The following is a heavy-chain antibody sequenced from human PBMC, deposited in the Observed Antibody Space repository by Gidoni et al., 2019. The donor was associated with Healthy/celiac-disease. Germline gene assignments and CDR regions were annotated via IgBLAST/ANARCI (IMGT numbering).Heavy chain of an antibody. CDR2: IYHSGST. V-gene: IGHV4-38-2*01. Sequence: QVQLQDSGPGLVKPSETLSLTCALSGYSISRGYYWGWIRQPPGKGLAWIGSIYHSGSTYYNPSLKSRVTISVDTSKNQFSLKLGSVTAADTAVYYGAGFPTVVRIYWYFDLWGRGTLVTVSS. D-gene: IGHD4-17*01. CDR1: GYSISRGYY. J-gene: IGHJ2*01. CDR3: AGFPTVVRIYWYFDL.